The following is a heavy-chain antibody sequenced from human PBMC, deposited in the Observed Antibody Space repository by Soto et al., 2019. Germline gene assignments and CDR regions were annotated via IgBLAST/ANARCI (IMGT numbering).Heavy chain of an antibody. CDR1: GFTFSSYS. J-gene: IGHJ6*02. CDR2: ISSSSSYI. Sequence: GGSLRLSCAASGFTFSSYSMNWVRQAPGKGLEWVSSISSSSSYIYYADSVKGRFTISRDNAKNSLYLQMNSLRAEDTAVYYCARGIIVVVPAAWGQYYYYGMDVWGQGTTVTVSS. D-gene: IGHD2-2*01. CDR3: ARGIIVVVPAAWGQYYYYGMDV. V-gene: IGHV3-21*01.